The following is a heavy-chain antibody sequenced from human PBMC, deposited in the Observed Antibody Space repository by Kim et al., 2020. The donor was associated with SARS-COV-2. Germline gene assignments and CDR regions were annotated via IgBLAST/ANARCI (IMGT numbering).Heavy chain of an antibody. Sequence: GGSLRLSCAASGFTFSSYSMNWVRQAPGKGLEWVSSISSSSSYIYYADSVKGRFTISRDNAKNSLYLQMNSLRAEDTAVYYCARGWQRWLVPFDYWGQGTLVTVSS. CDR1: GFTFSSYS. D-gene: IGHD6-19*01. CDR2: ISSSSSYI. V-gene: IGHV3-21*01. J-gene: IGHJ4*02. CDR3: ARGWQRWLVPFDY.